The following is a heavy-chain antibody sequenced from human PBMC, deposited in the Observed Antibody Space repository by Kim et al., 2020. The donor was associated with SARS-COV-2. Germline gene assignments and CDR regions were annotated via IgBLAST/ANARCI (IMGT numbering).Heavy chain of an antibody. CDR1: GYTFTSYA. J-gene: IGHJ6*02. CDR3: ARELWFGDIYGMDV. V-gene: IGHV7-4-1*02. CDR2: INTNTGNP. D-gene: IGHD3-10*01. Sequence: ASVKVSCKASGYTFTSYAMNWVRQAPGQGLEWMGWINTNTGNPTYAQGFIGRFVFSLDTSVSTAYLQISSLKAEDTAVYYCARELWFGDIYGMDVWGQGTTVTVSS.